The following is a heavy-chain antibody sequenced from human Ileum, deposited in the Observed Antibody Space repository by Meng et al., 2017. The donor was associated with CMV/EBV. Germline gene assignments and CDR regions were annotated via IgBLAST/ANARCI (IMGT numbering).Heavy chain of an antibody. CDR3: AREGGGWYFDS. Sequence: QGPPQDAVPGLVKPSQTLSLTSTFSGASLSTGDYYWSWIRQPPGKGPEWIGYIYYSGSTLYNPSLKSPVTISLDKSKNQFSLRLRSVTAADTAVYFCAREGGGWYFDSWGQGTLVTVSS. V-gene: IGHV4-30-4*01. CDR1: GASLSTGDYY. D-gene: IGHD6-19*01. J-gene: IGHJ4*02. CDR2: IYYSGST.